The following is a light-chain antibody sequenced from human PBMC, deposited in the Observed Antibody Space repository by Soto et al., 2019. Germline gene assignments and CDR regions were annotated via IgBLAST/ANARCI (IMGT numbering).Light chain of an antibody. CDR3: QQYNNYWT. V-gene: IGKV1-5*03. J-gene: IGKJ1*01. Sequence: DIQMTQSPSTLSASVGDRVTITCRASQSISYWLAWYQQKPGKAPNLLIYKASSLESGFPSRFSGSGSGTEFTLTISSLQPDDFATYYCQQYNNYWTFGQGTKVEIK. CDR2: KAS. CDR1: QSISYW.